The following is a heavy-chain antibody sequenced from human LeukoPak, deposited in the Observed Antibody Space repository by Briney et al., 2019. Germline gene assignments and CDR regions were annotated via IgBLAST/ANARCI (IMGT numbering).Heavy chain of an antibody. Sequence: PSETLSLTCTVSGGSISSYYWSWIRQPPGKGLEWIGYIYYSGSTNYNPSLKSRVTISVDTSKNQFSLKLSSVTAADTAVYDCARALSGYSSSCYYGMDVWGQGTTVTVSS. D-gene: IGHD6-6*01. J-gene: IGHJ6*02. CDR2: IYYSGST. CDR1: GGSISSYY. CDR3: ARALSGYSSSCYYGMDV. V-gene: IGHV4-59*01.